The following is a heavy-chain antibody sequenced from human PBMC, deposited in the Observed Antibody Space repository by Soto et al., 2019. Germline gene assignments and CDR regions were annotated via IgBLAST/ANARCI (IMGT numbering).Heavy chain of an antibody. CDR1: GFTFRSYW. J-gene: IGHJ4*02. V-gene: IGHV3-15*07. CDR2: IKSKTDGGTT. Sequence: VSLRLSYPSSGFTFRSYWMQWFHHAPWNGLEWVGRIKSKTDGGTTDYAAPVKGRFTISRDDSKNTLYLQMNSLKTEDTAVYYCTTDPVTMIVVVPSSGWGQGTLVTVSS. CDR3: TTDPVTMIVVVPSSG. D-gene: IGHD3-22*01.